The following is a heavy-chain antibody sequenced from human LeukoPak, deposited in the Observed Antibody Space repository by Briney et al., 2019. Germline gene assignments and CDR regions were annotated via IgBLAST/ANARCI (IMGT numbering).Heavy chain of an antibody. CDR3: ARMYLKWGRYLQH. D-gene: IGHD1-26*01. J-gene: IGHJ1*01. CDR1: GGSFSGYY. CDR2: INHGEST. V-gene: IGHV4-34*01. Sequence: SETLSLTCAVYGGSFSGYYWSWIRQPPGKGLEWIGEINHGESTNYNPSLKSRVIISVDKSKNQFSLKLSSVTAADTAVYYCARMYLKWGRYLQHWGQGTLVTVSS.